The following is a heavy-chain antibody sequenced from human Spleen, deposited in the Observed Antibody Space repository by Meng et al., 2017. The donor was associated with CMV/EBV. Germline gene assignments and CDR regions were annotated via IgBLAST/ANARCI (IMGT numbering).Heavy chain of an antibody. CDR2: INTDANER. CDR1: GFTFNDNN. CDR3: ARDRDWELFDY. D-gene: IGHD3-10*01. Sequence: DVPVVEAGAGVVQPGGARRLSCAVSGFTFNDNNIHWVRQAPGKGLVRVSRINTDANERTYEDSVKGRFSITRDNAKNTVFLQMKSLRAEDTAIYYCARDRDWELFDYWGQGILVTVSS. V-gene: IGHV3-74*03. J-gene: IGHJ4*02.